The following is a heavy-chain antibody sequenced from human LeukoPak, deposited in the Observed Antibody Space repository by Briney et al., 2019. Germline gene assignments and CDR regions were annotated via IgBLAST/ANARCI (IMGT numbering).Heavy chain of an antibody. V-gene: IGHV4-34*01. CDR2: INHSGST. CDR3: ARGEAAAGPMDYMDV. CDR1: GGSFSGYY. J-gene: IGHJ6*03. Sequence: SQTLSLTCVVYGGSFSGYYWRWIRQPPGKGLEWIGGINHSGSTNYNPSLKSRVTMSVDTSKHQFSLKLSSVPAADTAVYYCARGEAAAGPMDYMDVWDTGATVTVSS. D-gene: IGHD6-13*01.